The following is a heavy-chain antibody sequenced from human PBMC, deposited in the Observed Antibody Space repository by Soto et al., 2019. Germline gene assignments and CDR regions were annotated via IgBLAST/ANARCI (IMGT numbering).Heavy chain of an antibody. Sequence: QVQLVQSGAEVKKPGASVKVSCKASGYTFTSYGISWVRQAPGQGLEWMGWISAYNGNTNYAQKLQGRVTMTTDTSTSTAYMELRSLRSDYKAVYYGAVGSTVRVVEFDDYYYGMDVWGQGTTVTVSS. CDR1: GYTFTSYG. V-gene: IGHV1-18*01. CDR2: ISAYNGNT. D-gene: IGHD1-26*01. CDR3: AVGSTVRVVEFDDYYYGMDV. J-gene: IGHJ6*02.